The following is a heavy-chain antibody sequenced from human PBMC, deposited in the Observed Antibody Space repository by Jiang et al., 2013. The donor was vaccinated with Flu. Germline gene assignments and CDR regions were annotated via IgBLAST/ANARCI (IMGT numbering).Heavy chain of an antibody. CDR1: GYTFTGYY. CDR3: SDPGGLERRWDYYYGMDV. J-gene: IGHJ6*02. V-gene: IGHV1-2*02. CDR2: INPNSGGT. Sequence: VQLVESGAEVKKPGASVKVSCKASGYTFTGYYMHWVRQAPGQGLEWMGWINPNSGGTNYAQKFQGRVTMTRDTSISTACMELSRLRSDDTAVYYCSDPGGLERRWDYYYGMDVWGQGTTVTVSS. D-gene: IGHD1-1*01.